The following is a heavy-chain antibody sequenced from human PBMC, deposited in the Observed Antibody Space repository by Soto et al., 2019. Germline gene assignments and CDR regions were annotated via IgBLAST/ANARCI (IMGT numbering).Heavy chain of an antibody. Sequence: SVKVSCKASGGTFSSYAISWSRQAPGQGLAWMGGIIPIFGTANYAQKFQGRVTITADESTSTAYMELSSLRSEDTAVYYCARSDVGVVVVVAATGWFDPWGQGTLVTVSS. CDR1: GGTFSSYA. D-gene: IGHD2-15*01. CDR2: IIPIFGTA. CDR3: ARSDVGVVVVVAATGWFDP. J-gene: IGHJ5*02. V-gene: IGHV1-69*13.